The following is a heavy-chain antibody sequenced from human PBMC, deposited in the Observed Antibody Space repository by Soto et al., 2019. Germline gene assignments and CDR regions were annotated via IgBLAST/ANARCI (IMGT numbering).Heavy chain of an antibody. CDR2: TYYRSKWYN. J-gene: IGHJ6*02. CDR3: ARDLGRTYGMDV. Sequence: QVQLQQSGPGLVKPSQPLSLTCSISGDSVSSNTAWNWIRQSPSRGLEWLGRTYYRSKWYNDYAVSMKSRIRINPDTSKNQFSLHLSSVTPDDTAVYYCARDLGRTYGMDVWGQGTTVIVSS. D-gene: IGHD7-27*01. V-gene: IGHV6-1*01. CDR1: GDSVSSNTA.